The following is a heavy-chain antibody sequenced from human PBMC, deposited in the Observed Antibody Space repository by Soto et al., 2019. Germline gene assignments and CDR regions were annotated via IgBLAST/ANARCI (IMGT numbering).Heavy chain of an antibody. J-gene: IGHJ3*02. Sequence: QVQLVESGGGVVQPGRSLRLSCAASGFTFSSYGMHWVRQAPGKGLEWVAVISYDGSNKYYADSVKGRFTISRDHSKNTLYLQMNSLRAEDTAVYYCAIMITFGGVNDAFDIWGQGTMVTVSS. CDR3: AIMITFGGVNDAFDI. V-gene: IGHV3-30*03. CDR2: ISYDGSNK. CDR1: GFTFSSYG. D-gene: IGHD3-16*01.